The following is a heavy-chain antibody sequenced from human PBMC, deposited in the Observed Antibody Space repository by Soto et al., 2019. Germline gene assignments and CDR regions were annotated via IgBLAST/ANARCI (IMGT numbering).Heavy chain of an antibody. D-gene: IGHD6-25*01. J-gene: IGHJ5*02. CDR2: VYFSGNT. V-gene: IGHV4-59*01. CDR3: GSVRPSGYVLS. Sequence: PSETLSLTCTVSGGSLSSYYWTWIRQSPGKGLEWIGYVYFSGNTNYNPSLKSRVTISIDTSKNQFPLGLASVTAADTAFYYCGSVRPSGYVLSWGQGTLVTVSS. CDR1: GGSLSSYY.